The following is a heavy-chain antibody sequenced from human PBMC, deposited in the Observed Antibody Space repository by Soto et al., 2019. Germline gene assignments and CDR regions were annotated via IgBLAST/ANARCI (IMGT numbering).Heavy chain of an antibody. CDR3: ARAYYDILTGYYPFDY. D-gene: IGHD3-9*01. CDR2: IKQDGSEK. Sequence: GGSLRLSCAASGFTFSSYWMSWVRQAPGKGLEWVANIKQDGSEKYYVDSVKGRFTISRDNAKNSLYLQMNSLRAEDTAVYYCARAYYDILTGYYPFDYWGQGTLVTVSS. CDR1: GFTFSSYW. J-gene: IGHJ4*02. V-gene: IGHV3-7*01.